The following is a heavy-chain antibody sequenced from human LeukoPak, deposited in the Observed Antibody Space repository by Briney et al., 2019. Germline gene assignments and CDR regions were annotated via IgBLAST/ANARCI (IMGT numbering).Heavy chain of an antibody. Sequence: PGGSLRLSCAASGFSLRSSEMNWVRQAPGKGLEWVSVIYTGGTTHYADSVKGRFTISRDNAKNTLYLQMNSLRAEDTAVYYCARRKVVSAYYYGMDVWGQGTTVTVSS. J-gene: IGHJ6*02. CDR3: ARRKVVSAYYYGMDV. CDR2: IYTGGTT. V-gene: IGHV3-66*01. CDR1: GFSLRSSE. D-gene: IGHD2-2*01.